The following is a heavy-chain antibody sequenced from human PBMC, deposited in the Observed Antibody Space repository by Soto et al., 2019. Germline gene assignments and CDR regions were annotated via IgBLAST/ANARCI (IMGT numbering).Heavy chain of an antibody. CDR3: ARSSYYDFWSGYWTNWFDT. CDR1: GVSISTYY. D-gene: IGHD3-3*01. CDR2: IYYSGTT. Sequence: PSETLSLTCTVSGVSISTYYWSWIRQPPGKGLEWIGYIYYSGTTNYNPSLKSRGTISVDTSKNHFSLKLSSVTAADTAVYYCARSSYYDFWSGYWTNWFDTWGQGTLVTVSS. V-gene: IGHV4-59*01. J-gene: IGHJ5*02.